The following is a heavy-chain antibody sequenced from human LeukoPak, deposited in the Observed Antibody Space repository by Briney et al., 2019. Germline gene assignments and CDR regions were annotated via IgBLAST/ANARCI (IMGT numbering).Heavy chain of an antibody. Sequence: GGSLRLSCAASGFTFSSCWMSWVRQAPGKGLEWVANIKQDGSEKYYVDSVKGRSTISRDNAKNSLYLQMNSLRAEDTAVYYCARDLGYSSGLDYWGQGTLVTVSS. V-gene: IGHV3-7*01. CDR1: GFTFSSCW. J-gene: IGHJ4*02. CDR3: ARDLGYSSGLDY. D-gene: IGHD6-19*01. CDR2: IKQDGSEK.